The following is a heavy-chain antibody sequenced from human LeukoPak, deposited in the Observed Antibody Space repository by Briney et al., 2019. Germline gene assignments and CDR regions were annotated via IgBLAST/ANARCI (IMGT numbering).Heavy chain of an antibody. D-gene: IGHD6-13*01. J-gene: IGHJ4*02. Sequence: GGSLRLSCAGSGFTFSSYWMTWVRQAPGKGLEWVANINQDGSEKYCVDSVKGRFSISRDNTKNSVYLQMNSQRAEDTAVYFCASAIAAADAYWGQGTLVTVSS. CDR2: INQDGSEK. CDR3: ASAIAAADAY. CDR1: GFTFSSYW. V-gene: IGHV3-7*01.